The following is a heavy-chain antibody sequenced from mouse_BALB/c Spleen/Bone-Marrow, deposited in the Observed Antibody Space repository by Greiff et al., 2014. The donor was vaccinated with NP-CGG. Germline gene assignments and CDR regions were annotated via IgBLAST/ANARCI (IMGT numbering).Heavy chain of an antibody. CDR3: ARGDLYYGNLYAMDY. Sequence: QVQLQHPGAELVRPGTSVKVSCKASGYAFTNYLIEWIKKRPGQGLEWIGVINPGSGGTNYNEKFKGKATLTADKSSSTAYMQLSSLTSDDSAVYFCARGDLYYGNLYAMDYWGQGTSVTVSS. CDR2: INPGSGGT. D-gene: IGHD2-1*01. J-gene: IGHJ4*01. CDR1: GYAFTNYL. V-gene: IGHV1-54*01.